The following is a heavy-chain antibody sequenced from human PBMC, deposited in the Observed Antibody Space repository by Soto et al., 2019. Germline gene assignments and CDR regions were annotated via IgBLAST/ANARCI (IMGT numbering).Heavy chain of an antibody. CDR2: LSNNGLNT. V-gene: IGHV3-30-3*01. D-gene: IGHD3-3*01. Sequence: HPGGSLRLSCAASGFSFSTYTMYWVRQAPGKGLEWVAGLSNNGLNTDYADSVKGRFTISRDNSMHTLYLQMNSLRVEDTAVYYCAREVYYDFWSGFNTHPYYFDYWGQGTLVTVSS. CDR1: GFSFSTYT. J-gene: IGHJ4*02. CDR3: AREVYYDFWSGFNTHPYYFDY.